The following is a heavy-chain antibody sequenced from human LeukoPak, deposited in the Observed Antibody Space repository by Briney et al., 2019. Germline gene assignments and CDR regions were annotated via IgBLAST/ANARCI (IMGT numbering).Heavy chain of an antibody. CDR3: ARGNSGSYFVWFDP. D-gene: IGHD1-26*01. CDR2: INPSGGST. CDR1: GYTFTSYY. V-gene: IGHV1-46*01. J-gene: IGHJ5*02. Sequence: ASVKVSCKASGYTFTSYYMHWVRQAPGQGLEWMGIINPSGGSTSYAQKFQGRVTITADESTSTAYTELSSLRSEDTAVYYCARGNSGSYFVWFDPWGQGTLVTVSS.